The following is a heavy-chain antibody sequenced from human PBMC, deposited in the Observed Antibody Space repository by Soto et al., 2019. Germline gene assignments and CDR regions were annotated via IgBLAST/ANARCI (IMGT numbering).Heavy chain of an antibody. J-gene: IGHJ4*02. CDR1: GFSLSTSRMC. Sequence: SGPTLVNPTQTLTLTCTFSGFSLSTSRMCVGWIRQPPGKALEWLARIDWDGDKFYSASLRARLTISKDTSRSQVVLTMTNMDPVDTATYYCARIRRYGGRGVDFDYWSQGTLVTGSS. CDR3: ARIRRYGGRGVDFDY. D-gene: IGHD2-15*01. CDR2: IDWDGDK. V-gene: IGHV2-70*17.